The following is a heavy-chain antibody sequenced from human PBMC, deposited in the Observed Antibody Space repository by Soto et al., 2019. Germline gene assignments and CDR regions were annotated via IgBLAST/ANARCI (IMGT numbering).Heavy chain of an antibody. CDR2: IYYSGST. V-gene: IGHV4-59*08. J-gene: IGHJ4*02. Sequence: SETLSLTCTVSGGSISSYYWSWIRQPPGKGLEWIGYIYYSGSTNYNPSLKSRVTISVDTSKNQFSLKLSSVTAADTAVYYCARGSYYYDSSGYFDSWGQGILVTVAS. CDR1: GGSISSYY. CDR3: ARGSYYYDSSGYFDS. D-gene: IGHD3-22*01.